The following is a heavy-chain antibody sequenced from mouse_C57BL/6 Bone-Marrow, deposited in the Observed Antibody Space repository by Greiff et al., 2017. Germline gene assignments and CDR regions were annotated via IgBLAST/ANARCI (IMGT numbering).Heavy chain of an antibody. V-gene: IGHV1-55*01. CDR1: GYTFTSYW. D-gene: IGHD2-3*01. CDR3: ARFEGYYGWFAY. Sequence: VQLQQPGAELVKPGASVKMSCKASGYTFTSYWITWVKQRPGQGLEWIGDIYPGSGSTNYNAKFKSKATLTVDTSSSTAYMQLSSLTSEDSAVYYCARFEGYYGWFAYWGQGTLVTVSA. J-gene: IGHJ3*01. CDR2: IYPGSGST.